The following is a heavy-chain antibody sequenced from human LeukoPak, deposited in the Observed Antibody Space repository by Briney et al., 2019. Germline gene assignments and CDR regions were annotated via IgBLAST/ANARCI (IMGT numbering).Heavy chain of an antibody. CDR3: ARKSPNYYGSGSLFQSTYYFDY. D-gene: IGHD3-10*01. CDR1: GGSISSGGYY. V-gene: IGHV4-30-2*01. Sequence: SETLSLTCTVSGGSISSGGYYWRWIRQPPGKGLEWIGYIYHSGSTYYNPSLKSRVTISVDRSKNQFSLKLSSVTAADTAVYYCARKSPNYYGSGSLFQSTYYFDYWGQGTLVTVSS. CDR2: IYHSGST. J-gene: IGHJ4*02.